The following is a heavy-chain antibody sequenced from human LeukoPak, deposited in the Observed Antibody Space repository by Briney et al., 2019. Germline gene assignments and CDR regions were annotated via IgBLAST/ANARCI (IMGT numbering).Heavy chain of an antibody. V-gene: IGHV3-7*01. J-gene: IGHJ6*03. Sequence: GGSLRLSCTASGFTLGEYAMSWFRQAPGKGLEWVANIKQDGSEKYYVDSVKGRFTISRDNAKNSLHLQMNSLRAEDTAVYYCARGRGAAEYYYYMDVWGKGTTVTVSS. CDR2: IKQDGSEK. D-gene: IGHD6-13*01. CDR1: GFTLGEYA. CDR3: ARGRGAAEYYYYMDV.